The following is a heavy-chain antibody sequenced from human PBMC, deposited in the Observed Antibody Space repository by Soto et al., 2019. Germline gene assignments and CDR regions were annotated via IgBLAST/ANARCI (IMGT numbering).Heavy chain of an antibody. CDR2: VKSKNDGGTT. CDR1: GFIFSNAW. D-gene: IGHD4-17*01. Sequence: GGSLRLSCAASGFIFSNAWINWVRQAPGKGLEWVGRVKSKNDGGTTDFAAPVKGRFAISRDDSKNMVYLEMNSLKTEYTAIYYCTTDSYMTNIIVRFDYWGHGTLVTVSS. V-gene: IGHV3-15*07. J-gene: IGHJ4*01. CDR3: TTDSYMTNIIVRFDY.